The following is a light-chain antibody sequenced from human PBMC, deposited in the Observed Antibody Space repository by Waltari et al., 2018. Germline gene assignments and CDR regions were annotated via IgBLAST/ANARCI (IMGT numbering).Light chain of an antibody. V-gene: IGKV1-12*01. CDR2: AAY. CDR3: QQADSVPRT. J-gene: IGKJ4*01. CDR1: EDIGTY. Sequence: TWRASEDIGTYLAWYEEKPGEAPQLLISAAYIVQSGVLSRFSGSGAGTDVSLTMSSVRPEDGATYVCQQADSVPRTFGGGTKVDVK.